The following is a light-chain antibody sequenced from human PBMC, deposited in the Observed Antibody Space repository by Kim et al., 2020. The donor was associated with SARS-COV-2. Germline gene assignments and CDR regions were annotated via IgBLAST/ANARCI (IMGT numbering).Light chain of an antibody. J-gene: IGLJ2*01. CDR3: QTWGTSVV. V-gene: IGLV3-1*01. CDR1: RLGEKF. CDR2: QDT. Sequence: SYELTQPPSVSVSPGQTASIPCSGYRLGEKFASWYQQMPGQSPILVIYQDTQRAPGIPERFSGSNSGGTATLTIAGTQAMDEAHYYCQTWGTSVVFGGGTQLTVL.